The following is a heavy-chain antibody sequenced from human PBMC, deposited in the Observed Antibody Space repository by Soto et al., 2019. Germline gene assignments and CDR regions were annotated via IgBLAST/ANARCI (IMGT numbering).Heavy chain of an antibody. D-gene: IGHD6-13*01. CDR2: ISGSGGST. J-gene: IGHJ6*02. Sequence: GGSLRLSCASSGFTFSTYTMNWVRQAPGKGLEWVSAISGSGGSTYYADSVKGRFTISRDNSKNTLYLQMNSLRAEDTAVYYCAKHSSSGYYYYYYGMDVWGQGTTVTVSS. V-gene: IGHV3-23*01. CDR1: GFTFSTYT. CDR3: AKHSSSGYYYYYYGMDV.